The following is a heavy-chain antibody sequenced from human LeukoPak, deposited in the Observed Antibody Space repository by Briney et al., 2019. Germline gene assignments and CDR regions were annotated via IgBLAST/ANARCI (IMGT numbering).Heavy chain of an antibody. V-gene: IGHV4-4*07. J-gene: IGHJ4*02. Sequence: AETLSLTCTVSGGSISSYYWSWIRQPAGKGLEWIGRIYTSGSTNYNPSLKIRVTMSVDTSKNQFSLKLSSVTAADTAVYYCARGSVATIPNYFDYWGQGTLVTVSS. CDR2: IYTSGST. D-gene: IGHD5-12*01. CDR1: GGSISSYY. CDR3: ARGSVATIPNYFDY.